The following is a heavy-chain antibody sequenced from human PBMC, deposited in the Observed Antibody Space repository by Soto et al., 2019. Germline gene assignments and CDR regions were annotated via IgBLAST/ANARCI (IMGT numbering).Heavy chain of an antibody. V-gene: IGHV3-23*01. J-gene: IGHJ4*02. Sequence: GGSLRLSCSASGFTFSSYAMSWVCQAPGKGLEWVSAISGSGGSTYYADSVKGRFTISRDNSKNTLYLQMNSLTTEDTAVYYCAKANREEAPGHLDYWGQGTLFAVAS. CDR3: AKANREEAPGHLDY. D-gene: IGHD3-10*01. CDR2: ISGSGGST. CDR1: GFTFSSYA.